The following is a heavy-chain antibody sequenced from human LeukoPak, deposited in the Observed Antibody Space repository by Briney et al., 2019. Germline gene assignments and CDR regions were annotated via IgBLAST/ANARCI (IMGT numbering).Heavy chain of an antibody. CDR2: ISSSGNTI. CDR1: GFTFRDYE. CDR3: AELGITMIGGV. V-gene: IGHV3-48*03. D-gene: IGHD3-10*02. Sequence: GRSLRLSCAASGFTFRDYEMNWVRQAPGKGLEWVSYISSSGNTIYYGDSVKGRFTISRDNAKNSLYLQMNSLRAEDTAVYYCAELGITMIGGVWGKGTTVTISS. J-gene: IGHJ6*04.